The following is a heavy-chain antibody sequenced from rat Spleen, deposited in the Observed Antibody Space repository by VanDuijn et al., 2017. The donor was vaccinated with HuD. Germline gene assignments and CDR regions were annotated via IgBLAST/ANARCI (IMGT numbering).Heavy chain of an antibody. CDR1: GFTFNAYD. J-gene: IGHJ3*01. CDR3: AKEGDGGYSSYPNWFAY. V-gene: IGHV5-20*01. D-gene: IGHD1-8*01. Sequence: EVQLVESGGGLVQPGRSLKLSCAASGFTFNAYDMAWVRQAPTEGLEWVASISPSGGSTYYRDSVKGRFTVSRDNVKSILYLQMDSLRSEDTATYYCAKEGDGGYSSYPNWFAYWGQGTLVTVSS. CDR2: ISPSGGST.